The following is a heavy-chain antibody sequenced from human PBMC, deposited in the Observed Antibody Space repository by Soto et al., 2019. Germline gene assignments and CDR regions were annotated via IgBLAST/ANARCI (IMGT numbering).Heavy chain of an antibody. CDR2: ISAYNGNT. V-gene: IGHV1-18*01. CDR3: ARWTHGSTACYGALDV. Sequence: QVHLVQSGPEVKKPGAAVKVSCKASGYNFNNYGFTWVRQAPGQGLEWMGWISAYNGNTNYAQKFQGRVTMTTDTSSTTAHMELRSLRSDDTAVYYCARWTHGSTACYGALDVWGQGTTVTVSS. J-gene: IGHJ3*01. CDR1: GYNFNNYG. D-gene: IGHD2-2*01.